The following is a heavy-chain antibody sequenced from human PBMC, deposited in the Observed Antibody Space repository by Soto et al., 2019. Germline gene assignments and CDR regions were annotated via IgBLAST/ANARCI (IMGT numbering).Heavy chain of an antibody. V-gene: IGHV3-33*01. CDR3: ARGSVDYYYYYMDV. D-gene: IGHD2-21*01. CDR1: GFTFSTYG. J-gene: IGHJ6*03. CDR2: IWYDGSSK. Sequence: RGGSLRLSCAASGFTFSTYGMHWVRQAPGKGLEWVAVIWYDGSSKYYADSVKGRFTISRDNSKNTLYLQMNSLRAEDTAVYYCARGSVDYYYYYMDVWGKGTTVTVSS.